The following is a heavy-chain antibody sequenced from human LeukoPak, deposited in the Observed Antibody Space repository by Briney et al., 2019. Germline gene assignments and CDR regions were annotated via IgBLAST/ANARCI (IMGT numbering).Heavy chain of an antibody. CDR2: ISYDENYR. V-gene: IGHV3-30*18. CDR1: GFTFDAYG. D-gene: IGHD5-12*01. CDR3: AKDRGGYTYYPFLSYFFDY. J-gene: IGHJ4*02. Sequence: GGSLRLSCAASGFTFDAYGIHWVRQAPGKGLEWVAGISYDENYRNYAESVKGRFTISRDNSKNTLYLQMNSLRAEDTAVYYCAKDRGGYTYYPFLSYFFDYWGQGTLVTVSS.